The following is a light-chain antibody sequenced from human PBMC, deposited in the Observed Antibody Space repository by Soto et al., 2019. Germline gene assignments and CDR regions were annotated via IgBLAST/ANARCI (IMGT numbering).Light chain of an antibody. CDR2: GAS. V-gene: IGKV3-20*01. J-gene: IGKJ1*01. Sequence: EIVLTQSPDTLSLSPGERATLSCRASQSVSSSYLAWYQQKPGQAPRLLIYGASSRATGIPDRFSGSGSGTDFTLTISRLEPEDFAVYYCQQSETFGQGTKVDIK. CDR1: QSVSSSY. CDR3: QQSET.